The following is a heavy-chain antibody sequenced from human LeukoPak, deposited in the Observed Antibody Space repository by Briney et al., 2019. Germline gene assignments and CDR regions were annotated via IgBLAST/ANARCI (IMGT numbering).Heavy chain of an antibody. CDR2: ISHDGSIA. V-gene: IGHV3-30*18. CDR1: GFTFSSYG. CDR3: AKNALPTTRMSWFDP. Sequence: GGSLRLSCEASGFTFSSYGIHWVRQAPGKGREWGAVISHDGSIAYYADSGRGRFTISRDNSRNTPYLQMNSLRPDDTALYYCAKNALPTTRMSWFDPWGQGTLVTVSS. D-gene: IGHD2-2*01. J-gene: IGHJ5*02.